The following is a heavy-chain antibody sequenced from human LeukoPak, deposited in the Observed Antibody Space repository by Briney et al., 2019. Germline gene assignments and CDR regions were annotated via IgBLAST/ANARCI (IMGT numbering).Heavy chain of an antibody. CDR3: ARDVSNENSWWCDY. D-gene: IGHD2-8*02. J-gene: IGHJ4*02. CDR1: GYTFTGNW. CDR2: INPTGDSA. Sequence: ASVKVSCKASGYTFTGNWMHWVRPAPGQGLEWMGVINPTGDSAAYAQKFRGRLTMTRDTSTNTDYMELSSLRSDDTAVYYCARDVSNENSWWCDYWGQGTLVIVSS. V-gene: IGHV1-46*01.